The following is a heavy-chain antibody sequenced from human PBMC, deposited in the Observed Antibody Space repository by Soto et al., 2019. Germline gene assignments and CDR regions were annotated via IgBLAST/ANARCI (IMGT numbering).Heavy chain of an antibody. Sequence: SETLSLTCAGSGYFLSRGDYWGWVRPGPGKGAGWIASIYNSGRTYYNPSLKSRITMSADTSKNQFSLKLSSVTAADTAVYYCARDSTPTYYYDSSGRSRGSYWGQGTLVTVSS. CDR3: ARDSTPTYYYDSSGRSRGSY. V-gene: IGHV4-38-2*02. CDR2: IYNSGRT. D-gene: IGHD3-22*01. J-gene: IGHJ4*02. CDR1: GYFLSRGDY.